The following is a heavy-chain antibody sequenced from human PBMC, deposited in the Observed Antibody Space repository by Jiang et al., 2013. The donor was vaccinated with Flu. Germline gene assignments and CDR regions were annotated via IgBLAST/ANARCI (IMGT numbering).Heavy chain of an antibody. CDR1: GGSISSSSYY. Sequence: KPSETLSLTCTVSGGSISSSSYYWGWIRQPPGKGLEWIGSIYYSGSTYYNPSLKSRVTISVDTSKNQFSLKLSSVTAADTAVYYCARLPRSAYYDFWSGSPQKTLYNWFDPWGQ. CDR2: IYYSGST. J-gene: IGHJ5*02. D-gene: IGHD3-3*01. V-gene: IGHV4-39*01. CDR3: ARLPRSAYYDFWSGSPQKTLYNWFDP.